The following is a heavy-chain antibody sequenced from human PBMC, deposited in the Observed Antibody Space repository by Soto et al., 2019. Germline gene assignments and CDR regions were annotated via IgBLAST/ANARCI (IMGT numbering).Heavy chain of an antibody. J-gene: IGHJ6*03. V-gene: IGHV3-21*01. CDR2: ISGSSSYI. Sequence: EVQLVESGGGLVKPGGSLRLSCAASGFSFSDYSMNWVRQAPGKGLEWVSSISGSSSYIHYADSLKGRFTVSRENAEKSLYLQMNSLRADDTAVYYCARDGAYCSGTGCRDYYHYMDVWGKGTTVTVSS. CDR1: GFSFSDYS. D-gene: IGHD2-2*01. CDR3: ARDGAYCSGTGCRDYYHYMDV.